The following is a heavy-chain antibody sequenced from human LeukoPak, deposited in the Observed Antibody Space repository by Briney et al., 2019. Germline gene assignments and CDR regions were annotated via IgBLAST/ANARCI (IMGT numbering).Heavy chain of an antibody. D-gene: IGHD3-16*01. CDR3: VQILGPDIVWGSSRWDYYYMDV. V-gene: IGHV4-39*01. CDR1: GGSISSSSYY. J-gene: IGHJ6*03. Sequence: PSETLSLTCTVSGGSISSSSYYWGWIRQPPGKGLEWIGSIYYSGSTYYNPSLKSRVTISVDTSKNRFSLKLSSVTAADTAVYYCVQILGPDIVWGSSRWDYYYMDVWGKGTTVTVSS. CDR2: IYYSGST.